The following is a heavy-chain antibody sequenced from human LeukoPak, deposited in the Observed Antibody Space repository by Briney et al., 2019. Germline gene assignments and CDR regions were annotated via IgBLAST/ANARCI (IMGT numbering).Heavy chain of an antibody. D-gene: IGHD3-16*01. Sequence: SETLSLTCTVFGDSISGSYCTWVRQPPGQGLEWIGQIHYSGRADYNPSLKRRITISVDTSKNQMSLTLTSVTAADTAIYYCVKFGVDYDMGVWGQGTTVTVSS. V-gene: IGHV4-59*01. CDR2: IHYSGRA. CDR3: VKFGVDYDMGV. CDR1: GDSISGSY. J-gene: IGHJ6*02.